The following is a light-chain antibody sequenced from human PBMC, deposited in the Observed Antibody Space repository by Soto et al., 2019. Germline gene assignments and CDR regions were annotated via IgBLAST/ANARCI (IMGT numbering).Light chain of an antibody. J-gene: IGLJ3*02. CDR3: SSYTSSSNYWV. V-gene: IGLV2-14*01. CDR2: DVS. CDR1: SSDVGGYNY. Sequence: QSALTQPASVSGSPGQSITISCTGTSSDVGGYNYVSWYQQHPGKAPKLMIYDVSNRPSGVSNRFSGSKSGNTASLTISVLQAEDEADYYCSSYTSSSNYWVFGGGTKLTVL.